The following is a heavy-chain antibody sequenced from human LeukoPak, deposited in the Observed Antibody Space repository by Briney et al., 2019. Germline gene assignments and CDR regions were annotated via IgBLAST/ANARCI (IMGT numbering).Heavy chain of an antibody. CDR2: VDTSGSP. J-gene: IGHJ4*02. CDR1: GASISSYY. CDR3: GRSKVEANDLPTYYFDY. Sequence: SETLSLTCNVSGASISSYYWSWLRQPAGKGLEWIGRVDTSGSPKYNPSLKSRVTMSVDTAKNQFSLKLSSVTAAATAVYHCGRSKVEANDLPTYYFDYWGQGTLVIVSS. D-gene: IGHD2-8*01. V-gene: IGHV4-4*07.